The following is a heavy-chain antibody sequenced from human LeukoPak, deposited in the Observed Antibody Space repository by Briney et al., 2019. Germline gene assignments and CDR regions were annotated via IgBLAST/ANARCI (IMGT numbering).Heavy chain of an antibody. J-gene: IGHJ4*02. Sequence: PSETLSLTCTVSGGSISSYYWSWIRQPAGKGLEWIGRIYTSGSTNYNPSLKSRVTMSVDTSKNQFSLKLSSVTAADTAVYYCAREQKIRYCSSTSCYRGPYYYFGYWGQGTLVTVSS. D-gene: IGHD2-2*02. V-gene: IGHV4-4*07. CDR1: GGSISSYY. CDR2: IYTSGST. CDR3: AREQKIRYCSSTSCYRGPYYYFGY.